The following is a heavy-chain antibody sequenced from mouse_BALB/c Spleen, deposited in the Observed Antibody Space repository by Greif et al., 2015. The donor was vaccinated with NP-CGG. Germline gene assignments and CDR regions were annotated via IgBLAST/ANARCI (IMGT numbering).Heavy chain of an antibody. CDR3: AGGDY. D-gene: IGHD1-1*02. V-gene: IGHV2-9*02. CDR1: GFSFTSYG. CDR2: IWAGGRT. J-gene: IGHJ2*01. Sequence: VKLVESGPGLVAPSQSLSLTCTVSGFSFTSYGVHWVRQPPGKGLEWLGVIWAGGRTNYTSTLMSRLSISKDNSKSQVFLKMNSLQTYDTAMYYCAGGDYWGQGTTLTVSS.